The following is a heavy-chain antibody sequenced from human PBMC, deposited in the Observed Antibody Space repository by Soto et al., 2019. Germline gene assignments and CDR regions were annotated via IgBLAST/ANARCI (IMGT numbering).Heavy chain of an antibody. J-gene: IGHJ4*02. CDR2: IKSKADGGTT. Sequence: EVQLVESGGDLVKPGGSLRLSCAASEFTFANAWISWVRQAPGKGLEWVGRIKSKADGGTTDYAAPVKGRFTISRDESQNTLDLQMNSLKTEYTAVYYCTSLYYGHWGQGTLVTVSS. V-gene: IGHV3-15*01. CDR1: EFTFANAW. D-gene: IGHD4-17*01. CDR3: TSLYYGH.